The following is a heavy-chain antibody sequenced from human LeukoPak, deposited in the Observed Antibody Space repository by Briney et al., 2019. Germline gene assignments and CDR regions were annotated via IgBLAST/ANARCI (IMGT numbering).Heavy chain of an antibody. CDR2: NYYSGSN. CDR3: ARDRGYYGSGSSSQGSYFDC. V-gene: IGHV4-61*01. J-gene: IGHJ4*02. Sequence: SETLSLTCTVHGGPVRSGSYSWSWIRQPPGKGLEWSGYNYYSGSNKFNPSLEIRVTIAVVSSKDQFSLTLTSMTAAYTAVYYWARDRGYYGSGSSSQGSYFDCGGQGRLVTVPS. D-gene: IGHD3-10*01. CDR1: GGPVRSGSYS.